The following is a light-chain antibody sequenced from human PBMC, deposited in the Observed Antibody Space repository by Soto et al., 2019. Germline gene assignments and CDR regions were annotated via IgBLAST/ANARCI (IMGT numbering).Light chain of an antibody. Sequence: QSVPTQSSSASASLGSSVKLTCTLSSGHSSYIIAWHQQQPGKAPRYLMKLEGSGSYNKGSGVPDRFSGSSSGADRYLTISNPQFEYEADYYCDTWDSNTRGFGGGPKLTVL. CDR3: DTWDSNTRG. V-gene: IGLV4-60*02. CDR2: LEGSGSY. CDR1: SGHSSYI. J-gene: IGLJ3*02.